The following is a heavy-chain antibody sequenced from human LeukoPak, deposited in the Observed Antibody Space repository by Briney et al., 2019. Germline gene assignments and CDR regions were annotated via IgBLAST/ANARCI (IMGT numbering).Heavy chain of an antibody. V-gene: IGHV1-69*04. J-gene: IGHJ4*02. Sequence: EASVKVSCKASGGTFSSYAISWVRQAPGQGLEWMGRIIPILGIANYAQKFQGRVTITADKSTSTAYMELSSLRSEDTAVYYCASSYDSSGYTLDYWGQGTLVTVSS. CDR3: ASSYDSSGYTLDY. CDR1: GGTFSSYA. CDR2: IIPILGIA. D-gene: IGHD3-22*01.